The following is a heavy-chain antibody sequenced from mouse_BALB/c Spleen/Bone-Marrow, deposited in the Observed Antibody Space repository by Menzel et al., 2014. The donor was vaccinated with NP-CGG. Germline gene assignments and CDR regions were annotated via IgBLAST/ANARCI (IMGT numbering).Heavy chain of an antibody. CDR3: ARGYYGRTYGWYFDV. D-gene: IGHD1-1*01. Sequence: QVQLKQSGAEFVKPGAPVKLSCKASGYTFTNYWMNWAKQRPGRGLEWIGRNDPSDSETHYNQKFKDKATLTVDKSSSTAYIQLSSLTSEDSAVYYCARGYYGRTYGWYFDVWGAGTTVTVSS. V-gene: IGHV1-69*02. CDR2: NDPSDSET. CDR1: GYTFTNYW. J-gene: IGHJ1*01.